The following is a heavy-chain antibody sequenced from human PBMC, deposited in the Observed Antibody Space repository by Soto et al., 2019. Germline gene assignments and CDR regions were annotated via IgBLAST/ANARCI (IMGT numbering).Heavy chain of an antibody. CDR3: AREFWSGPFDY. V-gene: IGHV3-33*01. CDR2: IWYDGSNK. CDR1: GFTFSSYG. Sequence: QVQLVESGGGVVQPGRSLRLSCAASGFTFSSYGMHGVRQAPGKGLEWVAVIWYDGSNKYNADSVKGRFTISRDNSKNTLYLQMNSLRAEDTAVYYCAREFWSGPFDYWGQGTLVTVSS. D-gene: IGHD3-3*01. J-gene: IGHJ4*02.